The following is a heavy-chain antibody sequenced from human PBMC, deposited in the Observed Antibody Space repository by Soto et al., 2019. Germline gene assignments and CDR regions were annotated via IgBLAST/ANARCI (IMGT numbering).Heavy chain of an antibody. CDR1: GFTVSNNY. V-gene: IGHV3-53*01. CDR3: ATPPGGGGY. Sequence: EVQLVESGGGLIQPGGSLRLSCAVSGFTVSNNYMSWVRQAPGKGLEGVSVIYSGGYTAYGDSVKGRFTISRDNSKNTLFPQTKSQGPEGAAVFSGATPPGGGGYWGQGTLVTVSS. J-gene: IGHJ4*02. D-gene: IGHD3-10*01. CDR2: IYSGGYT.